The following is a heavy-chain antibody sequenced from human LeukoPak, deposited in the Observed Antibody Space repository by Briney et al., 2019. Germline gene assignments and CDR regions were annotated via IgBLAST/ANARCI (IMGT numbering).Heavy chain of an antibody. CDR3: ARDQSYSSGSADY. CDR1: GFTFSSYS. D-gene: IGHD6-19*01. J-gene: IGHJ4*02. CDR2: ISSSSSSYI. Sequence: PGGSLRLSCAASGFTFSSYSMTWVRQAPGKGLEWVSSISSSSSSYIYYADSVKGRFTISRDNAKNSLYLQMDSLRAEDTAVYYCARDQSYSSGSADYWGQGTLVTVSS. V-gene: IGHV3-21*01.